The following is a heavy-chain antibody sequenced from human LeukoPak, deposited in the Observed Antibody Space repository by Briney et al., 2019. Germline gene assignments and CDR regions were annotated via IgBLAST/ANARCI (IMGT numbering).Heavy chain of an antibody. CDR1: GFTFSSYE. D-gene: IGHD3-10*01. CDR3: ASKKESGSYYNGGFDY. Sequence: GGSLRLSCAASGFTFSSYEMNWVRQAPGKGLEWVAYISGSGSTIYYADSVKGRFTISRDNAKNSLYLQMNSLRAEDTAVYYCASKKESGSYYNGGFDYWGQGTLVTVSS. V-gene: IGHV3-48*03. CDR2: ISGSGSTI. J-gene: IGHJ4*02.